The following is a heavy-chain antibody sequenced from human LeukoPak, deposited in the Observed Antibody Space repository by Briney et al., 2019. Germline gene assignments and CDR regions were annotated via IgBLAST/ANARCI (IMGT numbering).Heavy chain of an antibody. CDR1: GYTFTGYY. CDR2: INPNSGGT. V-gene: IGHV1-2*02. Sequence: ASVKVSYEASGYTFTGYYMHRVRQAPGQRLEWMGWINPNSGGTNYTQKFQGRVTMTRDTSISTAYMELSRLRSDDTAVYYCASSGYANNWFDPWGQGTLVTVSS. CDR3: ASSGYANNWFDP. J-gene: IGHJ5*02. D-gene: IGHD3-22*01.